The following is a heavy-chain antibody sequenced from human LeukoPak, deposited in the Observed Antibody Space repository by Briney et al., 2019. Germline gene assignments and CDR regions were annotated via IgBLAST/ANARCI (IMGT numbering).Heavy chain of an antibody. V-gene: IGHV3-43*02. CDR3: AKDRNYYDSSGELGY. CDR2: ISGDGGGT. Sequence: GGSLRLSCAASGFTFHDHSMHWVRQVPGKGLEWVSLISGDGGGTYYADSVKGRFTISRDNSKTSLYLQMNSLRPEDTALYYCAKDRNYYDSSGELGYWGQGTLVTVSS. D-gene: IGHD3-22*01. CDR1: GFTFHDHS. J-gene: IGHJ4*02.